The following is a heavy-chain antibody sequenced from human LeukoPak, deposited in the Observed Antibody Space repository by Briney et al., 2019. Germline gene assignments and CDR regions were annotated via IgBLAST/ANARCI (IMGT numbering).Heavy chain of an antibody. CDR1: GYTFTGYY. CDR2: INPNSGST. CDR3: ARDLILPGIAVAGYYFDY. V-gene: IGHV1-46*01. Sequence: RASVKVSCKASGYTFTGYYMHWVRQAPGQGLEWMGWINPNSGSTSYAQKFQGRVTMTRDMSTSTVYMELSSLRSEDTAVYYCARDLILPGIAVAGYYFDYWGQGTLVTVSS. D-gene: IGHD6-19*01. J-gene: IGHJ4*02.